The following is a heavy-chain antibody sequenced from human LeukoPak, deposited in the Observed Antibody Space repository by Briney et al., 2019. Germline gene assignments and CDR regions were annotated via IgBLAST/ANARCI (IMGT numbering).Heavy chain of an antibody. CDR3: ARDARIAVADGGGYYFDY. Sequence: SVKVSCKASGGTFSSYAISWVRQAPGQGLEWMGRIIPILGIANYAQKFQGRVTITADKSTSTAYMELSSLRSEDTAVYYCARDARIAVADGGGYYFDYWGQGTLVTVSS. V-gene: IGHV1-69*04. D-gene: IGHD6-19*01. CDR2: IIPILGIA. J-gene: IGHJ4*02. CDR1: GGTFSSYA.